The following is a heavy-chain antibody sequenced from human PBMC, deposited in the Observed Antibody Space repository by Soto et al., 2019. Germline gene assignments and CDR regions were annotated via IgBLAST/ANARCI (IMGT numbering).Heavy chain of an antibody. D-gene: IGHD2-15*01. Sequence: SVKVSCKASGGTFRTSALSCVRKATGQGLEWVGGIMPVFRRPKYAQNFQGRVTMTTDTSTSTVYMELRSLRSVDTAVYYCAKVWDDGSAGGFDIWGQGTMVT. V-gene: IGHV1-69*05. J-gene: IGHJ3*02. CDR2: IMPVFRRP. CDR3: AKVWDDGSAGGFDI. CDR1: GGTFRTSA.